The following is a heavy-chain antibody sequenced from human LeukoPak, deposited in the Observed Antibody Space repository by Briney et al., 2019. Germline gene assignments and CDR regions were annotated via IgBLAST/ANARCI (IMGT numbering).Heavy chain of an antibody. Sequence: GESLKISCKGSGYSFTSYWIGWVRQMPGKGLEWMGIIYPGDSDTRYSPSFQGQVTISADKSISTAYLQWSSLKASDTAMYYCARHAQYYDFWSGPENWFDPWGQGTLVTVSS. D-gene: IGHD3-3*01. CDR3: ARHAQYYDFWSGPENWFDP. V-gene: IGHV5-51*01. CDR2: IYPGDSDT. CDR1: GYSFTSYW. J-gene: IGHJ5*02.